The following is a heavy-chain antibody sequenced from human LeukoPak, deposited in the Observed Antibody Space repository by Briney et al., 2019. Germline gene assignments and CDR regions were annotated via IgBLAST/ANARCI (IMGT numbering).Heavy chain of an antibody. Sequence: GGSLRLSCAASGFTLSSYSMNWVRQAPGKGLEWVSSISSGSTYIYYADSVKGRFTISRDNGKNSLYLQMNSLRAEDTAVYYCARGAYSSGWYLDYWGQGTLVTVSS. V-gene: IGHV3-21*01. CDR2: ISSGSTYI. J-gene: IGHJ4*02. D-gene: IGHD6-19*01. CDR3: ARGAYSSGWYLDY. CDR1: GFTLSSYS.